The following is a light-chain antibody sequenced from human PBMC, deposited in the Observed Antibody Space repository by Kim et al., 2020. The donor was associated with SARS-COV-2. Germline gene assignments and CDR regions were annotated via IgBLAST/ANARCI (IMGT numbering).Light chain of an antibody. CDR1: QSVSSSY. CDR2: GAS. Sequence: EIVLTQSPGPLSLSPGERATLSCRASQSVSSSYLAWYQQKPGQAPRLLIYGASSRATGIPDRFSGSGSGTDFTLTINRLEPEDFAVYYCQQYGSSPWTFGQGTKVEIK. V-gene: IGKV3-20*01. J-gene: IGKJ1*01. CDR3: QQYGSSPWT.